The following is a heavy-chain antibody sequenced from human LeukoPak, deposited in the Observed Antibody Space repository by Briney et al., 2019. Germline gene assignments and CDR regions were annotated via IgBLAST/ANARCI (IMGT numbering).Heavy chain of an antibody. CDR2: ISWNSGRI. CDR3: AKGIGYDTSGPDY. CDR1: GFTFDDYA. J-gene: IGHJ4*02. D-gene: IGHD3-22*01. Sequence: GGSLRLSCAASGFTFDDYAMHWVRQAAGKGLEWVSSISWNSGRIGYADSVKGRFTISRDNAKNSLNLQMNSLRPDDTALYYCAKGIGYDTSGPDYWGQGTLVTVSS. V-gene: IGHV3-9*01.